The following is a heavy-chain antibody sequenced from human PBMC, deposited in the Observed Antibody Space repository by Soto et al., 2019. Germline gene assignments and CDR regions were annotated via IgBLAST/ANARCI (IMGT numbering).Heavy chain of an antibody. Sequence: GGSLRLSCAASGCTFSRSGMNWVRQAPGMGLEWVSGIGGSGGGTYYADFVKGRFSIFRDDSKDMLYLQMNSLRVEDTAVYYCAKTGYCSGGSCHYIDYWGHGTLVTVSS. CDR1: GCTFSRSG. V-gene: IGHV3-23*01. D-gene: IGHD2-15*01. J-gene: IGHJ4*01. CDR3: AKTGYCSGGSCHYIDY. CDR2: IGGSGGGT.